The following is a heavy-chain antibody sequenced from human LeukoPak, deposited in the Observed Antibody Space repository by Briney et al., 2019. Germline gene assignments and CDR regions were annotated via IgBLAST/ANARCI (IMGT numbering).Heavy chain of an antibody. V-gene: IGHV1-46*01. CDR2: INPSGGST. D-gene: IGHD5-12*01. Sequence: ASVKVSCKASGYTFTSYYMHWVRQAPGQGLEWMGIINPSGGSTSYAQKFQGRVTMTRDTSTSTVYMELSSLGSEDTAAYYCARGHGWLRFYYYYYYMDVWGKGTTVTVSS. CDR3: ARGHGWLRFYYYYYYMDV. J-gene: IGHJ6*03. CDR1: GYTFTSYY.